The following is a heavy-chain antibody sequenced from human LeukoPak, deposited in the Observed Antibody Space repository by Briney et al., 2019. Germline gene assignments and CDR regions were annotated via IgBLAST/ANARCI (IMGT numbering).Heavy chain of an antibody. Sequence: ASVKVSCKASGYTFTSYGISWVRQAPGQGLEWMGWISAYNGNTNYAQKLQGRVTMTTDTSTSTAYMELRSLRSDDTAVYYCARSVLGAKHYYYMDVWGKGTTVTVSS. CDR2: ISAYNGNT. CDR1: GYTFTSYG. D-gene: IGHD1-26*01. V-gene: IGHV1-18*01. J-gene: IGHJ6*03. CDR3: ARSVLGAKHYYYMDV.